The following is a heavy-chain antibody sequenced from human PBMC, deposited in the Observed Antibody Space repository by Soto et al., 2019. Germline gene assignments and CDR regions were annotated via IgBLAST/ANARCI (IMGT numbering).Heavy chain of an antibody. CDR1: GGTFSNYD. CDR2: IIPISGAA. Sequence: QVQLVQSGAEVKKPASSVKVSCKASGGTFSNYDVNWVRQAPGQGLEWMGRIIPISGAANYAQKFQCRVTITADKSTCTSYMELSSLRSEDTDVYYCARDMTRTVVPYFDFWGQGTLVTVSS. V-gene: IGHV1-69*06. D-gene: IGHD1-7*01. J-gene: IGHJ4*02. CDR3: ARDMTRTVVPYFDF.